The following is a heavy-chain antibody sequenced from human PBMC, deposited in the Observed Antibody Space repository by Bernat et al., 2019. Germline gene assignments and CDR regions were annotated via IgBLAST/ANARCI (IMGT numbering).Heavy chain of an antibody. J-gene: IGHJ5*02. CDR3: AREAGSSSWFDP. CDR2: IYSGGNT. D-gene: IGHD6-6*01. V-gene: IGHV3-66*01. Sequence: EVQLVESGGGLVQRGGSLRLSCAASGFTVSFNYMSWVRQAPGKGLEWVSIIYSGGNTYFADSVKGRFTISRDNSKNTLYLQMNSLRAEDTAVYYCAREAGSSSWFDPWGQGTLVTVSS. CDR1: GFTVSFNY.